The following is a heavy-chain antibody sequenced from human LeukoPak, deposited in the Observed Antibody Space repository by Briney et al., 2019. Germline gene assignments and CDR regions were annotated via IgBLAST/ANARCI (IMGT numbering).Heavy chain of an antibody. Sequence: SQTLSLTCAVSGVSFSGYYWSWIRQPPGKGLKWIGEINHSGSTNYNPSLKSRVTISVDTSKNQFSLKLSSLTPAETGVYYCVRGLLPATTGYWGQGSLVTVSS. CDR1: GVSFSGYY. CDR2: INHSGST. V-gene: IGHV4-34*01. J-gene: IGHJ4*03. CDR3: VRGLLPATTGY. D-gene: IGHD1-26*01.